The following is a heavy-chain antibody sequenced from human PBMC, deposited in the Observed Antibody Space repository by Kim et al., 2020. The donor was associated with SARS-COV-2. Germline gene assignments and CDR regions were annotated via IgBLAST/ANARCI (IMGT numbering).Heavy chain of an antibody. CDR1: GYSFTSYW. V-gene: IGHV5-51*01. CDR3: ARRGGVDYGDYEGGAFDI. J-gene: IGHJ3*02. Sequence: GESLKISCKGSGYSFTSYWIGWVRQMPGKGLEWMGIIYPGDSDTRYSPSFQGQVTISADKSISTAYLQWSSLKASDTAMYYCARRGGVDYGDYEGGAFDIWGQGTMVTVSS. D-gene: IGHD4-17*01. CDR2: IYPGDSDT.